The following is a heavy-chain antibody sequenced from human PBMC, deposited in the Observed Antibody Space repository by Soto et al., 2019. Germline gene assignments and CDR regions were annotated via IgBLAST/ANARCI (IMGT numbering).Heavy chain of an antibody. CDR2: INPSGGST. CDR1: GYTFTSYY. V-gene: IGHV1-46*03. J-gene: IGHJ4*02. CDR3: ARGGYYYDSSGYYYGY. Sequence: QVQLVQSGAEVKKPGASVKVSCKASGYTFTSYYMHWVRQAPGQGLEWMGIINPSGGSTSYAQKFQGRVTMTRDTSTSTVYMELSSLRSEDTAVYYCARGGYYYDSSGYYYGYWGQGTLVTVSS. D-gene: IGHD3-22*01.